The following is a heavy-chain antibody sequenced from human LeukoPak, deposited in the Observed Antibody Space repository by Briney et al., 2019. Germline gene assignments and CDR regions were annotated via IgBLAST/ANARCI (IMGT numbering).Heavy chain of an antibody. CDR3: ARSCSGGSCYSGDY. D-gene: IGHD2-15*01. Sequence: SQTLSLTCTVSGGSISSGGYYWSWIRQHPGKGLEWIGYIYYSGSTYYNPSLKSRVTISVDTSKNQFSLKLSSVTAADTAVYYCARSCSGGSCYSGDYWGQGTLVTVSS. CDR1: GGSISSGGYY. V-gene: IGHV4-31*03. CDR2: IYYSGST. J-gene: IGHJ4*02.